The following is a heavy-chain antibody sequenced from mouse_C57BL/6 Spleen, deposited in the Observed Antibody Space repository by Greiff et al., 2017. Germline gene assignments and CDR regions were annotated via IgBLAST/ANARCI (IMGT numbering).Heavy chain of an antibody. CDR2: IDPETGGT. J-gene: IGHJ2*01. D-gene: IGHD1-1*01. Sequence: VQLQQSGAELVRPGASVTLSCKASGYTFTDYEMHWVKQTPVHGLEWIGAIDPETGGTAYNQKFKGKAILTADKSSSTAYMELRSLTSEDSAVYYCTRLSYYYGRDYWGQGTTLTVSS. V-gene: IGHV1-15*01. CDR3: TRLSYYYGRDY. CDR1: GYTFTDYE.